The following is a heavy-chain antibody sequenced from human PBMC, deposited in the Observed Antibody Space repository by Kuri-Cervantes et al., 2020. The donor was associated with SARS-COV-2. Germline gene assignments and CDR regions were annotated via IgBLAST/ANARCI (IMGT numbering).Heavy chain of an antibody. V-gene: IGHV3-21*01. J-gene: IGHJ3*02. CDR1: GFTFSSYS. Sequence: LSLTCAASGFTFSSYSMNWVRQAPGKGLEWVSSISSSSSYKYYADSVKGRFTISRDNAKNSLYLQMNSLRAEDTAVYYCARVFFFQRGRAAFDIWGQGTMVTVSS. CDR2: ISSSSSYK. CDR3: ARVFFFQRGRAAFDI. D-gene: IGHD6-25*01.